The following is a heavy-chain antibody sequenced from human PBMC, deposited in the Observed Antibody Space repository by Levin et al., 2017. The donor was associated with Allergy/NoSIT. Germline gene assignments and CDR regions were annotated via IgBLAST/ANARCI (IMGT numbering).Heavy chain of an antibody. J-gene: IGHJ3*02. V-gene: IGHV5-10-1*01. D-gene: IGHD4-23*01. CDR2: IDPSDSYT. CDR1: GYSFTNYW. CDR3: ARHYGGNSFRFRAFDI. Sequence: KVSCKASGYSFTNYWITWVRQMPGKGLEWMGRIDPSDSYTDYSPSFQSHVTISADKSISTAYLQWSSLKASDTAMYYCARHYGGNSFRFRAFDIWGQGTMVTVSS.